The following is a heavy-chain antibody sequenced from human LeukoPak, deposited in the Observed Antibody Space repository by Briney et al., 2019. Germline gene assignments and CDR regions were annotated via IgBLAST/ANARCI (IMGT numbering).Heavy chain of an antibody. CDR1: GGSFSGYY. J-gene: IGHJ4*02. Sequence: SETLSLTCAVYGGSFSGYYWSWIRQPPGKGLEWIGEINHSGITNYNPSLKSRVTISIDTSKNQFSLNLSSVTAADTAVHYCARHRTAYYDILTGSRGGFDYWGQGTLVTVSS. CDR2: INHSGIT. V-gene: IGHV4-34*01. D-gene: IGHD3-9*01. CDR3: ARHRTAYYDILTGSRGGFDY.